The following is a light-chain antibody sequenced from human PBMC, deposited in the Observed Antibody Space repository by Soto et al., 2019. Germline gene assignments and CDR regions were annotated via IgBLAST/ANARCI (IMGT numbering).Light chain of an antibody. CDR2: DAS. J-gene: IGKJ4*01. V-gene: IGKV3-11*01. CDR1: QSVSNY. Sequence: IVLTQSPATLSLSPGEGATLSCRASQSVSNYLAWYQQKPGQAPRLLLYDASNRATGIPDRFSGSGSGTDFTLTISRLEPEDFAVYHCQQYVSIPLTFGGGTKVDIK. CDR3: QQYVSIPLT.